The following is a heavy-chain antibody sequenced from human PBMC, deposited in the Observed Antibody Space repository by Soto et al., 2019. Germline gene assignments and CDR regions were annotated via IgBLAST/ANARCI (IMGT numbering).Heavy chain of an antibody. J-gene: IGHJ3*02. CDR3: ARGIAAAGNDAFDI. Sequence: ASLKVSCKSSGYTFTGYYMHWVRQAPGQGLEWMGWINPNSGGTNYAQKFQGWVTMTRDTSISTAYMELSRLRSDDTAVYYCARGIAAAGNDAFDIWGQGTMVTVSS. V-gene: IGHV1-2*04. CDR2: INPNSGGT. D-gene: IGHD6-13*01. CDR1: GYTFTGYY.